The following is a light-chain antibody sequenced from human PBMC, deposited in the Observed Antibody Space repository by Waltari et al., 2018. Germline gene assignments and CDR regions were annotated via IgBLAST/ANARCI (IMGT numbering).Light chain of an antibody. CDR1: QSVTNY. CDR2: DTS. Sequence: DIVLTQSPAILSLSPGERASLSCRASQSVTNYLAWYQQKPGQAPRLLLHDTSNRATGIPARFSGSGFGTDFTLTISSLEPEDFAVYYCQQRRNWPLTFGGGTKVEIK. V-gene: IGKV3-11*01. J-gene: IGKJ4*01. CDR3: QQRRNWPLT.